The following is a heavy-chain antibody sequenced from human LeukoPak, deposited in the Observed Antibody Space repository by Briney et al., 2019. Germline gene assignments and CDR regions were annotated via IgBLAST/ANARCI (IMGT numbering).Heavy chain of an antibody. Sequence: GGSLRLSCAASGFTFSSHAMNWVRQAPGKGLEWVSGISGSGGSTYYADSVKGRFTISRDNSKNTLYLQMNSLRAEDTAVYYCAKGQWGLFIWGQGTMVTVSS. D-gene: IGHD2-8*01. CDR3: AKGQWGLFI. V-gene: IGHV3-23*01. CDR2: ISGSGGST. J-gene: IGHJ3*02. CDR1: GFTFSSHA.